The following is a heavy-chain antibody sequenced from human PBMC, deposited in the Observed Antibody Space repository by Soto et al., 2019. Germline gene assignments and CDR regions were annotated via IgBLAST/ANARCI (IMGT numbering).Heavy chain of an antibody. CDR2: ISGSGGSS. J-gene: IGHJ4*02. D-gene: IGHD3-3*01. Sequence: EVQLLESGGGLVQPGGSLRLSCAASGFTFSSYAMSWVRQAPGKGLEWVSTISGSGGSSYYAASVKGRFTISRDNSKNTLYLQMNSLRAEDTAVYYCALLSGSPSYFDYWGQGTLVTVSS. CDR1: GFTFSSYA. V-gene: IGHV3-23*01. CDR3: ALLSGSPSYFDY.